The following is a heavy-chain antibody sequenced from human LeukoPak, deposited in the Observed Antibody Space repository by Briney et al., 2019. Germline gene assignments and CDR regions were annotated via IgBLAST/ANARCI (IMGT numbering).Heavy chain of an antibody. D-gene: IGHD2-15*01. CDR1: GFTFRNSG. CDR3: AKDRWGSGGSGGGDY. V-gene: IGHV3-33*06. CDR2: IWYDGSNK. Sequence: GGSLRLSCSASGFTFRNSGMHWVRQAPGKGLEWVAIIWYDGSNKYYADSVKGRFTISRDNSKNTVYLQMSSLRAEDTAVYYCAKDRWGSGGSGGGDYWGQGTLVTVSS. J-gene: IGHJ4*02.